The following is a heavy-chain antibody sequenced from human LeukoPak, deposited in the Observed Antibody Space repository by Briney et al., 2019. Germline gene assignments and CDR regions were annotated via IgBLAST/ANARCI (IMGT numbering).Heavy chain of an antibody. J-gene: IGHJ4*02. V-gene: IGHV4-4*07. CDR1: GGSIGSYF. D-gene: IGHD3-22*01. Sequence: SETLSLTCIVSGGSIGSYFGSWIRQPAGRGLEWIGCIYSSGSTNNHPSPKSRVSMSLDKSKNQFSLRLRSVAVGETAVYYGAREDRTASSGYPAPFGYWGQGTLVTVSS. CDR2: IYSSGST. CDR3: AREDRTASSGYPAPFGY.